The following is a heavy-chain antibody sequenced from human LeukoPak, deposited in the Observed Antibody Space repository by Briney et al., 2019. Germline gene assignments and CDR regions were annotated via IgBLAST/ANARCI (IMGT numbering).Heavy chain of an antibody. CDR1: GFTFSYYW. D-gene: IGHD2-8*02. CDR3: ARAPYSTGRGYYFDY. V-gene: IGHV3-74*03. J-gene: IGHJ4*02. Sequence: GGSLRLSCAASGFTFSYYWMHWVRQAPGKGLVWVSRINHDGSSTTYADSVKGRFTISRDNAKNTLYLQMNSLRAGDTAVYYCARAPYSTGRGYYFDYWGQGTLVTVSS. CDR2: INHDGSST.